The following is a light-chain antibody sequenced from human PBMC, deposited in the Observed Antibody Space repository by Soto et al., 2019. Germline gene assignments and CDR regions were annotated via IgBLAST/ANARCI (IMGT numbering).Light chain of an antibody. CDR2: GAS. Sequence: DILMTQSPSSLSASVGDRVTITCRASHSISSHLSWYHQKPGKAPKVLIYGASSLQSGVPSRFRGSGSGTDFTLTISSLQPEDFATYYCQQSYNTPITFGQGTRLEIK. CDR3: QQSYNTPIT. CDR1: HSISSH. J-gene: IGKJ5*01. V-gene: IGKV1-39*01.